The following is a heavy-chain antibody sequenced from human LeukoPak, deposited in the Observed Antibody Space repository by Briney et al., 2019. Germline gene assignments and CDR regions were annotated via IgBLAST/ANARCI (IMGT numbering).Heavy chain of an antibody. Sequence: GGSLGLSCAASGFTFSSYSMNWVRQAPGKGLEWVSSISGSSSYIYYADSVKGRFTISRDNAKNSLYLQMNSLRAEDTAVYYCARAESIAVAGTDFDYWGQGTLVTVSS. CDR2: ISGSSSYI. CDR3: ARAESIAVAGTDFDY. CDR1: GFTFSSYS. D-gene: IGHD6-19*01. J-gene: IGHJ4*02. V-gene: IGHV3-21*01.